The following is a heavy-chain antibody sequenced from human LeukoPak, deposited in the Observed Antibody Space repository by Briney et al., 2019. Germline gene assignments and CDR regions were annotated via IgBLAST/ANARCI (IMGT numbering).Heavy chain of an antibody. CDR3: ARETIPEGLDY. V-gene: IGHV4-61*02. Sequence: PSETLSLTCTVSGGSISSGSYYWSWIRQPAGKGLEWIGRIYTSGSTNYNPSLKSRVPISVDTSKNQFSLKLSSVTAADTAVYYCARETIPEGLDYWGQGTLVTVSS. D-gene: IGHD3-3*01. J-gene: IGHJ4*02. CDR2: IYTSGST. CDR1: GGSISSGSYY.